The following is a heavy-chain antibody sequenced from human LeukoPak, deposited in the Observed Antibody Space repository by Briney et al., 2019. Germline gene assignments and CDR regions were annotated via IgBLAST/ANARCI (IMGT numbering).Heavy chain of an antibody. Sequence: SETLSLTCTVSGGSISSYYWSWIRQPPGKGLEWIGYIYYSGSTNYNPSLKSRVTISVDTSKNQFSLKLSSVTAADTAVYYCARGGDYGDFDYWGQGTLVIVSS. V-gene: IGHV4-59*12. J-gene: IGHJ4*02. CDR2: IYYSGST. CDR1: GGSISSYY. CDR3: ARGGDYGDFDY. D-gene: IGHD4-17*01.